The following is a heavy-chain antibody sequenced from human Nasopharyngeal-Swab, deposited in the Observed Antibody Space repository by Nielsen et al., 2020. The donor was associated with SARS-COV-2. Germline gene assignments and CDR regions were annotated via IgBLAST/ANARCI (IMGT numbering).Heavy chain of an antibody. V-gene: IGHV4-31*03. D-gene: IGHD6-19*01. CDR1: GGSISSGGYY. CDR2: IYYSGST. CDR3: ARSLGWRHYAFDI. J-gene: IGHJ3*02. Sequence: TLSLTCTVSGGSISSGGYYWSWIRQHPGKGLEWIGYIYYSGSTYYNPSLKSRVTISVDTSKNQFSLKLSSVTAADTAVYYCARSLGWRHYAFDIWGQGTMVTVSS.